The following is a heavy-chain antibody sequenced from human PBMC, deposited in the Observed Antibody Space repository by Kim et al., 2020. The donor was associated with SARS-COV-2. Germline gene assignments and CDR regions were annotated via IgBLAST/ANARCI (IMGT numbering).Heavy chain of an antibody. J-gene: IGHJ6*02. Sequence: SVKVSCKASGGTFSSYAISWVRQAPGQGLEWMGGIIPIFGTANYAQKFQGRVTITADESTSTAYMELSSLRSEDTAVYYCARVWHSSSWLTGYYGMDVWGQGTTVTVSS. CDR3: ARVWHSSSWLTGYYGMDV. D-gene: IGHD6-13*01. CDR1: GGTFSSYA. CDR2: IIPIFGTA. V-gene: IGHV1-69*13.